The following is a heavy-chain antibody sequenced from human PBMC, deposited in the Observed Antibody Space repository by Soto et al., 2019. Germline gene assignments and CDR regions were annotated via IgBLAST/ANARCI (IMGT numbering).Heavy chain of an antibody. CDR1: GGTFSSYA. D-gene: IGHD3-16*01. CDR2: IIPIFGTA. V-gene: IGHV1-69*13. J-gene: IGHJ6*02. CDR3: ARELGGGYYYYGMDV. Sequence: SVKVSCKASGGTFSSYAINWVRQAPGQGLEWMGGIIPIFGTANYAQKFQGRVTITADESTSTAYMEQSSLRSEDTAVYYCARELGGGYYYYGMDVWGQGTTVTVSS.